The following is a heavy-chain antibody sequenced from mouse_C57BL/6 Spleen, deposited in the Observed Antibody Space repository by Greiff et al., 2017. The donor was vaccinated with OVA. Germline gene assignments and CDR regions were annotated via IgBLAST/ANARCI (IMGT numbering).Heavy chain of an antibody. CDR1: GYTFTSYW. V-gene: IGHV1-55*01. J-gene: IGHJ4*01. CDR3: ARVVYDGYHGAMDY. D-gene: IGHD2-3*01. CDR2: IYPGSGST. Sequence: QVQLQQPGAELVKPGASVKMSCKASGYTFTSYWITWVKQRPGQGLEWIGDIYPGSGSTNYNEKFKSKATLTVDTSSSTAYMQLSSLTSEDAAVYYCARVVYDGYHGAMDYWGQGTSVTVSA.